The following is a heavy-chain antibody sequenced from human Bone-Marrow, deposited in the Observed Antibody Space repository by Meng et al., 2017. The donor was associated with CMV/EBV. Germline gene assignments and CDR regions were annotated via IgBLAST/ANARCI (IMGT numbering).Heavy chain of an antibody. CDR3: ASSPQRLSMPYYFEF. V-gene: IGHV3-53*01. D-gene: IGHD6-25*01. CDR2: IYSSGNT. CDR1: RSSVGHNV. Sequence: SRSSVGHNVVCCVREARGKGLEWVSGIYSSGNTYYTDSVKGRFTISRDNAKNTLYLQLNSLRAEDTAVYYCASSPQRLSMPYYFEFWGQGTLVTVSS. J-gene: IGHJ4*02.